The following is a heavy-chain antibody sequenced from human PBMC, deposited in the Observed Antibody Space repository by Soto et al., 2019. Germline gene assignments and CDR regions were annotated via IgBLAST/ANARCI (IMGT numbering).Heavy chain of an antibody. CDR2: ISYDGSNK. CDR1: GFTFSSYG. J-gene: IGHJ4*02. CDR3: AKKRNRWGYNWNGHYFDY. D-gene: IGHD1-20*01. V-gene: IGHV3-30*18. Sequence: GGSLRLSCAASGFTFSSYGMHWVRQAPGKGLEWVAVISYDGSNKYYADSVKGRFTISRDNSKNTLYLQMNSLRAEDTAVYYCAKKRNRWGYNWNGHYFDYWGQGTLVTVSS.